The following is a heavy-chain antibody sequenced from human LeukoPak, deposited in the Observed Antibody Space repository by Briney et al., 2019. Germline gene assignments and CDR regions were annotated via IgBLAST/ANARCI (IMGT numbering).Heavy chain of an antibody. CDR3: ARDRIAVAGYPNWFDP. D-gene: IGHD6-19*01. CDR2: INPKSGDT. J-gene: IGHJ5*02. V-gene: IGHV1-2*02. Sequence: GASVKVSCKASGYTFTSYGISWVRQAPGQGLEWMGWINPKSGDTHYAQKFQGRVTMTRDTSISTAYMELSRLRSDDTAVYYCARDRIAVAGYPNWFDPWGQGTLVTVSS. CDR1: GYTFTSYG.